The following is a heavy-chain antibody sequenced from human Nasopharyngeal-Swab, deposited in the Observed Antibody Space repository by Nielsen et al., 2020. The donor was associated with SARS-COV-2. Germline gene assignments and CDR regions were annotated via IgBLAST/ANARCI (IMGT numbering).Heavy chain of an antibody. CDR3: ARERGVVVVAAKVFHPIPARFDP. CDR2: INAGNGNT. Sequence: ASVKVYCKASGDTFTSYAMNWVRQAPGQRLEWMGWINAGNGNTKYSQKFQGRVTITRDTSASTAYMELSSLRSEDTAVYYCARERGVVVVAAKVFHPIPARFDPWGQGTLVTVSS. V-gene: IGHV1-3*01. CDR1: GDTFTSYA. J-gene: IGHJ5*02. D-gene: IGHD2-15*01.